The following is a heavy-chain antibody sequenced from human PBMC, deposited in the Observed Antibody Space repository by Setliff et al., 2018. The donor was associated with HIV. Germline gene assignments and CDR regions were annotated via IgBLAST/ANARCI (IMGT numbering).Heavy chain of an antibody. V-gene: IGHV4-31*03. CDR2: IYYSGSA. D-gene: IGHD1-1*01. J-gene: IGHJ5*01. CDR1: GGSISSGDYY. CDR3: ERDFEGMSTIDGFED. Sequence: LSLTCTVSGGSISSGDYYWSWIRQHPGKGLERIGYIYYSGSAYYNPSLKSRVTISVDTSKNQFSLNLSSVTAADTAVYYCERDFEGMSTIDGFEDWGQGTLVTVSS.